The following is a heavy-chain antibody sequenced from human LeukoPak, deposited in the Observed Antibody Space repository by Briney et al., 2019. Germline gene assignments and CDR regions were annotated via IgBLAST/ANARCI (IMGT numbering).Heavy chain of an antibody. Sequence: TGGSLRLSCAASGFTVSSNYMSWVRQAPGKGLEWVANINQDGSEKYYVDSVKGRFTLSRDNAKNSLYLQMNGLTVEDTAVYYCARERIYYFDYWGQGTLVTVSS. CDR2: INQDGSEK. CDR3: ARERIYYFDY. CDR1: GFTVSSNY. V-gene: IGHV3-7*01. J-gene: IGHJ4*02. D-gene: IGHD2-15*01.